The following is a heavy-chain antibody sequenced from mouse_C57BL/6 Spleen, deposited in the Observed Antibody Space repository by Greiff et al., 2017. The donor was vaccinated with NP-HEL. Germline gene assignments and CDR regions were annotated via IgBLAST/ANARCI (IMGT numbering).Heavy chain of an antibody. Sequence: EVQGVESGGGLVKPGGSLKLSCAASGFTFSSYAMSWVRQTPEKRLEWVATISDGGSYTYYPDNVKGRFTLSRDNAKNNLYLQMSHLKSEDTAMYYCARDRGNYVFFDYWGQGTTLTVSS. D-gene: IGHD2-1*01. CDR3: ARDRGNYVFFDY. J-gene: IGHJ2*01. V-gene: IGHV5-4*01. CDR1: GFTFSSYA. CDR2: ISDGGSYT.